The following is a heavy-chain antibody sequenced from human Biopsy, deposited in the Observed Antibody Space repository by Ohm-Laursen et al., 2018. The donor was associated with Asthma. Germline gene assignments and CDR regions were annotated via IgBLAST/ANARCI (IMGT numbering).Heavy chain of an antibody. V-gene: IGHV1-3*01. Sequence: ASVKVSCNASGYTFINYAIHWVRQAPGHSLEWMGWINAGNGNTKYSQKFQGRVSITRDTSASTAYMELRSLRSEDTAAYYCARTYYDFLTGQVKDAFGIWGQGTMVTVSS. D-gene: IGHD3-9*01. CDR1: GYTFINYA. CDR2: INAGNGNT. J-gene: IGHJ3*02. CDR3: ARTYYDFLTGQVKDAFGI.